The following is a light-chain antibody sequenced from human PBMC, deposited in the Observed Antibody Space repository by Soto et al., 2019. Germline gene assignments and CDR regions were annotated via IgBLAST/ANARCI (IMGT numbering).Light chain of an antibody. CDR3: QQYSNLIT. Sequence: DIQMTQSPSSLSASGRDTVTITWQASQDVSNYLNWYQQKLGKAPKLLIYDASNLETGIPSRLSGSGSGTYFSFPIRSLKPEDVATYYCQQYSNLITFGQGTRLEIK. J-gene: IGKJ5*01. V-gene: IGKV1-33*01. CDR2: DAS. CDR1: QDVSNY.